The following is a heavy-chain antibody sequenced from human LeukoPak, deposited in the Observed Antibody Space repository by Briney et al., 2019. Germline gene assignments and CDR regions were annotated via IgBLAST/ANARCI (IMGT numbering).Heavy chain of an antibody. D-gene: IGHD2-8*01. Sequence: GGSLRLSCTASGFTLSSYAMSWVRQAPGKGLEWVSLISGNAGSTYYADSVKGRFTISRDNSKNTLSLEMNSLRAEDTAVYYCAKSRLNAISRGFDYWGQGTLVTVSS. CDR1: GFTLSSYA. V-gene: IGHV3-23*01. CDR3: AKSRLNAISRGFDY. J-gene: IGHJ4*02. CDR2: ISGNAGST.